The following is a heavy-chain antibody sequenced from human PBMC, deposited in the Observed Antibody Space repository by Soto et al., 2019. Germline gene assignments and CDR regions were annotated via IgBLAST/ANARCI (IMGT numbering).Heavy chain of an antibody. Sequence: QLQLQESGPGLVKPSETLSLTCTVSGGSVSSGTYYWGWIRQPPGKGLEWIGSIDYSVTTYYNPSLKSRVPISVDTSKNQFSLKLTSVTAADTAVYYCARLDSGFGATMDVWGQGTTVTVSS. CDR2: IDYSVTT. CDR3: ARLDSGFGATMDV. CDR1: GGSVSSGTYY. D-gene: IGHD3-10*01. V-gene: IGHV4-39*01. J-gene: IGHJ6*02.